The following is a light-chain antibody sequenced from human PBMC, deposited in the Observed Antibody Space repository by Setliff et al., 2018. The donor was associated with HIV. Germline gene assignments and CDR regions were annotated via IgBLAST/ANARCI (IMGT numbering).Light chain of an antibody. J-gene: IGLJ1*01. CDR3: ASYAGDGVHDIYV. CDR2: ELS. CDR1: SSDIGSHNH. V-gene: IGLV2-8*01. Sequence: SVLAQPPSASGSPGQSVAISCTGTSSDIGSHNHVSWYQQYPGKAPKLMIYELSQRPSGVPDRFSGSKSGNTASLTVSGLQAEDEADYYFASYAGDGVHDIYVFGTGTKVTVL.